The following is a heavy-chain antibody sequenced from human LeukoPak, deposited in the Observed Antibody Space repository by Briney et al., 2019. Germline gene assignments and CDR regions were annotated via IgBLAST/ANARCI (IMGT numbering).Heavy chain of an antibody. V-gene: IGHV3-23*01. CDR2: FSSSGANT. CDR3: AKATSVITLFDY. CDR1: GFTFSGYA. D-gene: IGHD3-10*01. J-gene: IGHJ4*02. Sequence: GGSLRLSCAASGFTFSGYAMSWVRQAPGKGLEWVSTFSSSGANTYYADSVKGRFTISRDNSKNTLYLQMNSLRTEDTAVYYCAKATSVITLFDYWGQGTLVTVSS.